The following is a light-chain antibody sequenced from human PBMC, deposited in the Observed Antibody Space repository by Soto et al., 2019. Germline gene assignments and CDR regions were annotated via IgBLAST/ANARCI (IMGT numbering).Light chain of an antibody. J-gene: IGKJ3*01. CDR1: QSVSSN. CDR2: GAS. Sequence: EIVMTQSPATLSVSPGERATLSCRASQSVSSNLAWYQQKPGQAPRLLIYGASTRATGIPARFSGSGSGTEFTLTISSLQSEDFAVSYCQQYNSWLFGTGTKVDIK. CDR3: QQYNSWL. V-gene: IGKV3-15*01.